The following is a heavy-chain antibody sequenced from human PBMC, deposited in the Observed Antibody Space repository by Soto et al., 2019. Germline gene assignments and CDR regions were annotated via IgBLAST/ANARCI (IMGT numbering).Heavy chain of an antibody. D-gene: IGHD6-13*01. V-gene: IGHV3-11*01. CDR1: GFTFSDYY. J-gene: IGHJ6*02. CDR3: ARVPTGYSSSPSGGMDV. Sequence: ESGGGLVTPGGSLRLSCAASGFTFSDYYMSWIRQAPGKGLEWVSYISSSGSTIYYADSVKGRFTISRDNAKNSLYLQMNSLRAEDTAVYYCARVPTGYSSSPSGGMDVWGQGTTVTVSS. CDR2: ISSSGSTI.